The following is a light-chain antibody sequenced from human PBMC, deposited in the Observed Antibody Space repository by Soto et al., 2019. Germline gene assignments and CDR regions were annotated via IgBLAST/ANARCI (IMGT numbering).Light chain of an antibody. V-gene: IGLV2-8*01. J-gene: IGLJ1*01. CDR1: SSDVGGYNY. CDR2: DVN. CDR3: SAYAGSSNV. Sequence: QSVLTQPPSASGSPGQSVAISCTGTSSDVGGYNYVSWYQQHPGKAPKLMIYDVNKRPSGVPDRFSGSKSGNTASLTVSGLQAEDEADYYCSAYAGSSNVFGTGTKLTV.